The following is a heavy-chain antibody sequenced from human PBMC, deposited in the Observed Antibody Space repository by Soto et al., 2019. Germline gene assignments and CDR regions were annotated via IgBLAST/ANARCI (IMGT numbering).Heavy chain of an antibody. J-gene: IGHJ4*02. CDR3: ARGAHGSGYAVY. CDR2: ISGYNGNT. Sequence: QVQLVQSGTEVKKPGASVKVSCKASGYTFTTYGINWVRQAPGQGLEWMGWISGYNGNTNYPQKFQGRVTMTTDTSRSTAYMELRSLRFEATAVYYCARGAHGSGYAVYWGQGTLVTVSS. CDR1: GYTFTTYG. D-gene: IGHD3-3*01. V-gene: IGHV1-18*01.